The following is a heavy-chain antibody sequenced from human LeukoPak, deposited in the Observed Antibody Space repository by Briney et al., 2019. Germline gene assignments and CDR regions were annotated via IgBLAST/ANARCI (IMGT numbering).Heavy chain of an antibody. CDR1: GYTFTSHA. CDR2: INAGSGDT. D-gene: IGHD6-13*01. CDR3: ARTARIAATVGDYFDY. V-gene: IGHV1-3*01. Sequence: GASVKVSCKASGYTFTSHAIHWARQAPGQRPEWMGWINAGSGDTKCSQNLEGRVTITRDTSASTAYMELSSLKSEDTAVYYCARTARIAATVGDYFDYWGQGTLVTVSS. J-gene: IGHJ4*02.